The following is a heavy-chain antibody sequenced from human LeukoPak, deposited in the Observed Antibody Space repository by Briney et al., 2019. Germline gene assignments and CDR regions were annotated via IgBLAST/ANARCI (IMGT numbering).Heavy chain of an antibody. CDR3: ARDSARLRYYFDY. D-gene: IGHD3-16*01. V-gene: IGHV3-30-3*01. Sequence: GRSLRLSCAASGFTFSSYAMHWVRQAPGKGLEWVAVISYDGINEYYADSVKGRFTISRDSSKNTLSLQMNSLRADDTAVYYCARDSARLRYYFDYWGQGTLVTVSS. CDR1: GFTFSSYA. J-gene: IGHJ4*02. CDR2: ISYDGINE.